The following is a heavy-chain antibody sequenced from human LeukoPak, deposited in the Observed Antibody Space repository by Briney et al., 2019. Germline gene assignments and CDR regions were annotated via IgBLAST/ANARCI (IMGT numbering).Heavy chain of an antibody. CDR2: ISGDGSRT. Sequence: GGSLRLSCAASGFTFSSYWMHWVRQAPGNGLVWVSHISGDGSRTSYADSVKGRFTISRDNAKNTLYLQMNSLRDEDTAVYYCARDQGLLVVAGRFGYWGQGTLVTVSS. J-gene: IGHJ4*02. D-gene: IGHD6-19*01. CDR3: ARDQGLLVVAGRFGY. CDR1: GFTFSSYW. V-gene: IGHV3-74*01.